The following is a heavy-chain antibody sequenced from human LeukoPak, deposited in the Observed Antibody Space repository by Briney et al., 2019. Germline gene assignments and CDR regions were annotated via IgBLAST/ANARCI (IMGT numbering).Heavy chain of an antibody. CDR2: IKYDGTVV. D-gene: IGHD3-16*01. V-gene: IGHV3-7*01. J-gene: IGHJ4*02. Sequence: GGSVRLSCEASGFTFTDCYMSWVRQAPGKGLEWVATIKYDGTVVNVVDSVKGRFTISRDNAKHSLFLQMNSLRAADTAVYYCASLLGTVTIFDNWGQGTLVTVSS. CDR1: GFTFTDCY. CDR3: ASLLGTVTIFDN.